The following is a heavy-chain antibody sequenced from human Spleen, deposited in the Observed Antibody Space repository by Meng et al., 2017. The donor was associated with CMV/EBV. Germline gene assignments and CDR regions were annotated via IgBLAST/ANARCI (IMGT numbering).Heavy chain of an antibody. CDR2: IKYDGSEK. J-gene: IGHJ6*02. CDR3: AKDMYSSSWYVYYYYGMDV. Sequence: GGSLRLSCAASGFTLSSYWMSWVRQAPGRGLEWVANIKYDGSEKYYVDSVKGRFTTSRDNAENSLYLQMNSLRGEDTSLYYCAKDMYSSSWYVYYYYGMDVWGQGTTVTVSS. CDR1: GFTLSSYW. V-gene: IGHV3-7*03. D-gene: IGHD6-13*01.